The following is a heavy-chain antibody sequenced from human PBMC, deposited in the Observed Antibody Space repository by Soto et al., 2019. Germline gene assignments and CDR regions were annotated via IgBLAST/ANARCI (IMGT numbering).Heavy chain of an antibody. CDR1: GFTFSSYA. J-gene: IGHJ4*02. V-gene: IGHV3-23*01. D-gene: IGHD6-19*01. Sequence: RRLSCAASGFTFSSYAMSWVRQAPGKGLEWVSAISGSGDTTYYADSVNGRFTISRDNSKNTLYVQMNSPRAEDTAIYYCAKDSGWLAKYWGQGTLVTVSS. CDR2: ISGSGDTT. CDR3: AKDSGWLAKY.